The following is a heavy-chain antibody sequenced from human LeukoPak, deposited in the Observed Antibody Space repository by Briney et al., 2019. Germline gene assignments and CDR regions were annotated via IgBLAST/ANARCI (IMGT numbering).Heavy chain of an antibody. CDR3: ARGLYYDFWSGYYTAYFDY. Sequence: SETLSLTCTVSGGSTSSYYWSWIRQPPGKGLEWIGYIYTSGSTYYNPSLKSRVTISVDMSKNQFSLKLSSVTAADTAVYYCARGLYYDFWSGYYTAYFDYWGQGTPVTVSS. CDR1: GGSTSSYY. V-gene: IGHV4-4*09. D-gene: IGHD3-3*01. CDR2: IYTSGST. J-gene: IGHJ4*02.